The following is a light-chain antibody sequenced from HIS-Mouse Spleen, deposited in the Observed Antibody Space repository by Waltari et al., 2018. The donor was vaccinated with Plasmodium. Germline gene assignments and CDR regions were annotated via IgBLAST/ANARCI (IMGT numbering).Light chain of an antibody. CDR3: QQYNNWTFT. V-gene: IGKV3-15*01. J-gene: IGKJ3*01. CDR2: GAS. Sequence: EIVMTQSPATLSVSPGERGNLSCRASQSVSSNLAWYQQKPGQAPRLLIYGASTRATGIPARFSGSGSGTEFTLTISSLQSEDFAVYYCQQYNNWTFTFGPGTKVDIK. CDR1: QSVSSN.